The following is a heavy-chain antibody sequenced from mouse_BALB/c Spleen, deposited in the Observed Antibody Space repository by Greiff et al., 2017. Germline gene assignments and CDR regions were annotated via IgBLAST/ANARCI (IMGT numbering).Heavy chain of an antibody. Sequence: EVKLMESGGGLVKPGGSLKLSCAASGFTFSSYAMSWVRQTPEKRLEWVASISSGGSTYYPDSVKGRFTISRDNARNILYLQMSSLRSEDTAMYYCARGGNRYDVFFDYWGQGTTLTVSS. CDR2: ISSGGST. J-gene: IGHJ2*01. V-gene: IGHV5-6-5*01. CDR1: GFTFSSYA. D-gene: IGHD2-14*01. CDR3: ARGGNRYDVFFDY.